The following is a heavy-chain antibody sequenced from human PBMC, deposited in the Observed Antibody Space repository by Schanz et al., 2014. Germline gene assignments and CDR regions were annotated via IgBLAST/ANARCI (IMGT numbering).Heavy chain of an antibody. CDR2: LYIRST. CDR1: GFTVNTNY. J-gene: IGHJ3*01. D-gene: IGHD5-12*01. CDR3: SSDEGKDGYNGAFDV. V-gene: IGHV3-53*01. Sequence: EVQLVESGGGLIHPGGSLRLSCAVSGFTVNTNYMTWVRQAPGKGRECVSILYIRSTYYADSVKGRFTISRVNSKNMIFLQMISLSGENTAIYYGSSDEGKDGYNGAFDVWGQGTLVTVSS.